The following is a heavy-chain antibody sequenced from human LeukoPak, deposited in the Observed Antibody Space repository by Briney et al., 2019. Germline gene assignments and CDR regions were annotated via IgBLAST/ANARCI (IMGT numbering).Heavy chain of an antibody. D-gene: IGHD6-13*01. CDR3: AREGIEPDY. Sequence: PGGSLRLSCAASGFTFRDYGMNWVRQAPGKGLEWVSYISSRSSTIYYADSVRGRFTISRDNAENLLYLLMNSLRDEDTAVYYCAREGIEPDYWGQGTRVTVSS. V-gene: IGHV3-48*02. CDR1: GFTFRDYG. CDR2: ISSRSSTI. J-gene: IGHJ4*02.